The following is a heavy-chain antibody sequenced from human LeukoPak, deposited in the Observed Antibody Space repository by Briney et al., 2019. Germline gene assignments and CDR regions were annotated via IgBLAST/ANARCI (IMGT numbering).Heavy chain of an antibody. CDR3: ASGPRYYDFDY. V-gene: IGHV4-59*01. CDR2: IYYSGST. Sequence: SETLSLTCTVSGGSISSYYWSWIRQPPGKGLEWIGYIYYSGSTNYNPSLKSRVTISVDTSKNQFSLKLSSVTAADTAAYYCASGPRYYDFDYWGQGTLVTVSS. J-gene: IGHJ4*02. CDR1: GGSISSYY. D-gene: IGHD3-3*01.